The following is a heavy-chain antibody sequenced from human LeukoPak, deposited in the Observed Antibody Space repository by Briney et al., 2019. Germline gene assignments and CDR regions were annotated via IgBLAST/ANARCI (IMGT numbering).Heavy chain of an antibody. Sequence: GASVKVSCKASGYTFTSYGISWVRQAPGQGLEWMGWISAYNGNTNYAQKLQGRVTMTTDTSTSTAYMELRSLRSDDTAVYYCARDRDPAMTTVTQDAFDIWGQGTMVTVSS. CDR3: ARDRDPAMTTVTQDAFDI. D-gene: IGHD4-17*01. CDR2: ISAYNGNT. J-gene: IGHJ3*02. V-gene: IGHV1-18*01. CDR1: GYTFTSYG.